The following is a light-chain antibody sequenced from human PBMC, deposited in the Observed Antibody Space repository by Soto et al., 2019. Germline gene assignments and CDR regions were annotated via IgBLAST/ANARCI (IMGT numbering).Light chain of an antibody. Sequence: DIVMTQSPATLSVSPGERATLSCRASQSVSSNLAWYQQKPGQAPSLLIYGASTRATGIPARFSGSGSGTDFTLTISSLQSEDFAVYYCQQYNNWPWPFGQGTKVEIK. V-gene: IGKV3-15*01. CDR2: GAS. J-gene: IGKJ1*01. CDR1: QSVSSN. CDR3: QQYNNWPWP.